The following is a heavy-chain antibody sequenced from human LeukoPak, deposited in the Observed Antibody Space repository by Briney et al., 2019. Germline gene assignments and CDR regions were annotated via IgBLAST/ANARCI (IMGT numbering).Heavy chain of an antibody. CDR3: AISFYGVNSDTNAFDI. J-gene: IGHJ3*02. V-gene: IGHV4-39*07. CDR2: IYYSGST. Sequence: SETLSLTCTVSGGSISSSSYYWGWIRQPPGKGLEWIGSIYYSGSTYYNPSLKSRVTISVDTSKNQFSLKLSSVTAADTAVYYCAISFYGVNSDTNAFDIWGQGTMVTVSS. D-gene: IGHD4-23*01. CDR1: GGSISSSSYY.